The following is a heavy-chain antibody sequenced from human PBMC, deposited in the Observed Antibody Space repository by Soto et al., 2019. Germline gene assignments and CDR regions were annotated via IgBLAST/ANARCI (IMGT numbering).Heavy chain of an antibody. CDR3: TTAGTWYYYDASGVFLSDD. V-gene: IGHV3-15*07. CDR2: VKSKANGETT. J-gene: IGHJ4*02. Sequence: EVQLVESGGGLVEPGGSLRLSCAASGFTFANAWMNWVRQAPGKGLEWVGRVKSKANGETTDYAAPVKGRFTISRDDSKSTLYLQMNSLQTEDTAVYFCTTAGTWYYYDASGVFLSDDWGQGALVTVSS. CDR1: GFTFANAW. D-gene: IGHD3-22*01.